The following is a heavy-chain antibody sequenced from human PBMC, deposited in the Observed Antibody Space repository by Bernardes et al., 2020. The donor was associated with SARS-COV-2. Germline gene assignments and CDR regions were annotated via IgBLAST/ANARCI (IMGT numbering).Heavy chain of an antibody. CDR2: IHYSGGT. J-gene: IGHJ3*02. D-gene: IGHD3-22*01. Sequence: SETLSLTCTVSGGSISSGGYYWSWIRQYPGRGLEWIGYIHYSGGTYYSPSLKSRVTISVDTSKNQFSLKVSSVTAADTAVYYCARDLSGGYPRYAFDIWGQGTMVTVSS. CDR1: GGSISSGGYY. CDR3: ARDLSGGYPRYAFDI. V-gene: IGHV4-31*03.